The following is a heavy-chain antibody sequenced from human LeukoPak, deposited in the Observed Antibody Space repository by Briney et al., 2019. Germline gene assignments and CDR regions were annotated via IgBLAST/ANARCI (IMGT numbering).Heavy chain of an antibody. CDR3: ARSGWYGGGHDAFDI. CDR2: IDWDDDK. CDR1: GFSLSTSGMC. J-gene: IGHJ3*02. D-gene: IGHD6-19*01. V-gene: IGHV2-70*01. Sequence: SGPTLVKPTQTLTLTCTFSGFSLSTSGMCVSWIRQPPGKALEWLALIDWDDDKYHSTSLKTRLTISKDTSKNQVVLTMTNMDPVDTATYYCARSGWYGGGHDAFDIWGQGTMVTVSS.